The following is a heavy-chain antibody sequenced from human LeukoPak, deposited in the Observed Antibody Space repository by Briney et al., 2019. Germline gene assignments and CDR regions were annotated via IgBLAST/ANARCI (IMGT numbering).Heavy chain of an antibody. J-gene: IGHJ4*02. V-gene: IGHV4-34*01. Sequence: WIGEINHSGSTNYNPSLKSRVTISVDTSKNQFSLKLSSVTAADTAVYYCARITMVRGRFDYWGQGTLVTVSS. CDR3: ARITMVRGRFDY. D-gene: IGHD3-10*01. CDR2: INHSGST.